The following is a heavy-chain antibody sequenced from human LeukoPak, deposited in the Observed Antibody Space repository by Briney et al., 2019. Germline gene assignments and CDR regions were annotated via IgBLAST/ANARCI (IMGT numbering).Heavy chain of an antibody. D-gene: IGHD6-19*01. CDR3: ARGLSSGWYIGNYYYYGMDV. Sequence: ASVKVSCKASGYTFTSYYMHWVRQAPGQGLEWMGWINPKSGGTNYAQKFEDRVTMTRDTSISTAYMELSRLRSDDTAVYYCARGLSSGWYIGNYYYYGMDVWGQGTTVTVSS. J-gene: IGHJ6*02. CDR2: INPKSGGT. CDR1: GYTFTSYY. V-gene: IGHV1-2*02.